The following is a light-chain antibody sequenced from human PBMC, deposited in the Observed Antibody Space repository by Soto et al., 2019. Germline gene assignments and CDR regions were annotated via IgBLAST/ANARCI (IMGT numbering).Light chain of an antibody. CDR2: DAS. V-gene: IGKV1-5*01. J-gene: IGKJ2*01. CDR3: QQYNSYPMYT. CDR1: QSISSW. Sequence: DIQMTQSPSTLSASVGDRVTITCRASQSISSWLASYQQKPGKAPKLLIYDASSLESWVPSRFSGSGSGTEFTPAISRLQNDDFATYYCQQYNSYPMYTFGQRTKLQIK.